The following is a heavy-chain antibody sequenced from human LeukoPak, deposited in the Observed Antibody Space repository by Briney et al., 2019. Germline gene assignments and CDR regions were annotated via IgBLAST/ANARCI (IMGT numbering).Heavy chain of an antibody. J-gene: IGHJ4*02. CDR3: ARKDFSSGSFPY. Sequence: GGSLRLSCAASGFPFTRFYMSWIRQAPGKGLEWILYIGLSDSPLDYADSVRGRFTISRDNAKNSLYLELNSLRAEDTAVYYCARKDFSSGSFPYWGQGTLVTVSS. V-gene: IGHV3-11*04. CDR1: GFPFTRFY. CDR2: IGLSDSPL. D-gene: IGHD3-22*01.